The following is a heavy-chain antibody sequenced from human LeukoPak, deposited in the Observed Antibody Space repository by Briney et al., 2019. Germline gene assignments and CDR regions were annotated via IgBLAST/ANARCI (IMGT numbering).Heavy chain of an antibody. Sequence: SETLSLTCTVSGGSISSYYWSWIRQPPGKGLEWIGYIYYSGSTNYNPSLKSRVTISVDTSKNQFSLKLSSVTAADTAVYYCARVRADYVWGSYRNHWFDPWGQGTLVTVSS. V-gene: IGHV4-59*01. CDR1: GGSISSYY. J-gene: IGHJ5*02. CDR2: IYYSGST. CDR3: ARVRADYVWGSYRNHWFDP. D-gene: IGHD3-16*02.